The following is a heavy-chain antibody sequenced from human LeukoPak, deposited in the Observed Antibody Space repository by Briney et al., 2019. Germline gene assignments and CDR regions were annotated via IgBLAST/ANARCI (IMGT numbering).Heavy chain of an antibody. V-gene: IGHV4-59*01. CDR2: RHDSGST. CDR3: ARSPGYSYGVSTYWYFDL. J-gene: IGHJ2*01. CDR1: GGSISSYY. Sequence: RTSETLSLTCTVSGGSISSYYWNWIRQSPGKGLEWIGYRHDSGSTNHNPSLTSRVTISLDTSKNQFSLELSSVTAADTALYYCARSPGYSYGVSTYWYFDLWGRSTLVTVSS. D-gene: IGHD5-18*01.